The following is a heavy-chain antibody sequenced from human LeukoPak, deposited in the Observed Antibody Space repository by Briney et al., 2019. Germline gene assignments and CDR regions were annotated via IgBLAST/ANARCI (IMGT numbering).Heavy chain of an antibody. CDR1: GGSISSYY. J-gene: IGHJ3*02. Sequence: SETLSLTCTVSGGSISSYYWSWIRQPPGKGLEWIGYIYYSGSTNYNPSLKSRVTISVDTSKNQFSLKLSSVTAADTAVYFCARMSRYCSGGNCYSDAFDIWGQGTMVTVSS. CDR3: ARMSRYCSGGNCYSDAFDI. D-gene: IGHD2-15*01. CDR2: IYYSGST. V-gene: IGHV4-59*01.